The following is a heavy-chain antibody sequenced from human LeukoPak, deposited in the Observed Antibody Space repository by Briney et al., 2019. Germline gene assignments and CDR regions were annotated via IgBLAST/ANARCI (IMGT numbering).Heavy chain of an antibody. CDR2: ISSSGTTI. V-gene: IGHV3-48*03. D-gene: IGHD2-15*01. CDR1: GFTFSRYE. CDR3: ARAGYCSGGSCYNYYYYGMDV. Sequence: GGSLRLSCAASGFTFSRYEMNWVRQAPGKGLEWVSYISSSGTTIYYADSVKGRFTISRDNAKNSLYLQMNSLRAEDTAVYYCARAGYCSGGSCYNYYYYGMDVWGQGTTVTVSS. J-gene: IGHJ6*02.